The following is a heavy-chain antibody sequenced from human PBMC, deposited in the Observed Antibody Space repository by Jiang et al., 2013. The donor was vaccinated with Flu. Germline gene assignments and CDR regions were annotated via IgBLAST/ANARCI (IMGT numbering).Heavy chain of an antibody. CDR3: ARDRGRKGFGEFLY. D-gene: IGHD3-10*01. V-gene: IGHV3-66*01. CDR1: GFTVSSNY. CDR2: IYSGGST. Sequence: LVQPGGSLRLSCAASGFTVSSNYMSWVRQAPGKGLEWVSVIYSGGSTYYADSVKGRFTISRDNSKNTLYLQMNSLRAEDTAVYYCARDRGRKGFGEFLYWGQGTLVTVSS. J-gene: IGHJ4*02.